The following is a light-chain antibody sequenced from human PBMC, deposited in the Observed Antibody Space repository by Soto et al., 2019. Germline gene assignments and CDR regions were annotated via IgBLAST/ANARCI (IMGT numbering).Light chain of an antibody. V-gene: IGLV1-40*01. CDR3: QSYDSSLRGVV. CDR2: GNS. J-gene: IGLJ2*01. Sequence: QSVLTQPASVSGAPGQTVTISCTGSSSNIGAGYDVHWYQQLPGTAPKLLIYGNSNRPSGVPDRFSGSKSGTSASLAITGLQAEDEADYYCQSYDSSLRGVVFGGGTQLTVL. CDR1: SSNIGAGYD.